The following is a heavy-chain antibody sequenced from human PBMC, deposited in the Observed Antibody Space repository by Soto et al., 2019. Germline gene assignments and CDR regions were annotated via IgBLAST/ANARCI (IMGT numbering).Heavy chain of an antibody. J-gene: IGHJ4*02. CDR2: ISGSGGST. CDR1: GFTFSSYA. D-gene: IGHD3-22*01. CDR3: AKGGVVVITPIDY. Sequence: EVQLLESGGGLVQPGGSLRLSCAASGFTFSSYAMSWVRQAPGKGLEWVSAISGSGGSTYYADSVKGRFTISRDNSKNTQYLQMNSLRAEDTAVYYCAKGGVVVITPIDYWGQGTLVTVSS. V-gene: IGHV3-23*01.